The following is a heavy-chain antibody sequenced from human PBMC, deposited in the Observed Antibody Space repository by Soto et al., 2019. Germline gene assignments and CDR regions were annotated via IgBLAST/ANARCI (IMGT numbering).Heavy chain of an antibody. Sequence: QVQLQESGPGLVKPSETLSLTCTVSGGSIRSYYWSWIRQPPGKGLEWIGYIYYSGSTNYNPSLKSRLTMSVDTSKNQFSLRLSSVTAADTAVYFCARRQPFFLGNDCWGQGTLVTVSS. J-gene: IGHJ4*02. CDR1: GGSIRSYY. D-gene: IGHD3-3*01. CDR3: ARRQPFFLGNDC. V-gene: IGHV4-59*01. CDR2: IYYSGST.